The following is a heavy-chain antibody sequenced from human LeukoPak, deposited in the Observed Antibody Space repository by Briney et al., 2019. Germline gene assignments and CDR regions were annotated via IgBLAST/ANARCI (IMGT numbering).Heavy chain of an antibody. CDR3: ARVRRNRYYYYMDV. Sequence: PSETLSLTCAVYGGSFSGYYWSWIRQPPGKGLEWIGEINHSGSTNYNPSLKSRVTISVDTSKNQFSLKLSSVTAADTAVYYCARVRRNRYYYYMDVWGKGTTVTISS. CDR1: GGSFSGYY. D-gene: IGHD1-14*01. J-gene: IGHJ6*03. V-gene: IGHV4-34*01. CDR2: INHSGST.